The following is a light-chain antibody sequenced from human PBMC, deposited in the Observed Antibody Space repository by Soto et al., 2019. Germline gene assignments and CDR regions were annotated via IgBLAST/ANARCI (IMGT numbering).Light chain of an antibody. CDR3: QQYNSYA. CDR1: QSISDW. J-gene: IGKJ1*01. Sequence: DIRMTPSPSTLAASVGGVVSIICRASQSISDWLAWYQQKPGTAPKVLINHASSLQSGVPPRFSGSGAGTEFSLTVSSLQPDDFATYYCQQYNSYAIGQGTKVDIK. CDR2: HAS. V-gene: IGKV1-5*02.